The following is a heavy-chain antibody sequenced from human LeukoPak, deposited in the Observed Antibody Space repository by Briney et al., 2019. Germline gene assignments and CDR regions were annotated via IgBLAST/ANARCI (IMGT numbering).Heavy chain of an antibody. J-gene: IGHJ4*02. CDR2: IIPIFGTA. D-gene: IGHD1-26*01. CDR3: ARGVVGATTGAYSFDY. V-gene: IGHV1-69*13. Sequence: GASVKVSCKASGGTFSSYAISWVRQAPGQGLEWMGGIIPIFGTANYAQKFQGRVTISADEYTSTAYMELSSLRSEDTAVYSCARGVVGATTGAYSFDYWGRGTLVTVSS. CDR1: GGTFSSYA.